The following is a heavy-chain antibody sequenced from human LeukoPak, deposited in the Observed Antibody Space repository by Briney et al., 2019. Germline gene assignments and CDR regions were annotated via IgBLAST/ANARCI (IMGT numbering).Heavy chain of an antibody. D-gene: IGHD6-19*01. CDR1: GFTFGDHA. CDR3: SRLEWWLVPFDS. Sequence: GGSLRLSCTASGFTFGDHAMSWFRQAPGKGLEWVGFIRSKPYGGTAEYAASVKGRFTISRDDSKTIAYLQMNSLKTEDTAVYYCSRLEWWLVPFDSWGRGTLVTVSS. J-gene: IGHJ4*02. CDR2: IRSKPYGGTA. V-gene: IGHV3-49*03.